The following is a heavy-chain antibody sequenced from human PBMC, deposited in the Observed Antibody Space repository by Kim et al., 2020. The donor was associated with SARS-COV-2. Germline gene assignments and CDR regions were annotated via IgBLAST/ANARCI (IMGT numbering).Heavy chain of an antibody. CDR2: IKSKTAGGTT. CDR1: GFTFRDAW. V-gene: IGHV3-15*05. J-gene: IGHJ4*02. Sequence: GSLRLSCAASGFTFRDAWMSWVRQAPGNGLEWVGRIKSKTAGGTTDYAAPVKGRFTMSRDDSKNTVYLQMNSLKTEDTAVYYCTTDTVVRGVIDYWGQGTLVTVSS. D-gene: IGHD3-10*01. CDR3: TTDTVVRGVIDY.